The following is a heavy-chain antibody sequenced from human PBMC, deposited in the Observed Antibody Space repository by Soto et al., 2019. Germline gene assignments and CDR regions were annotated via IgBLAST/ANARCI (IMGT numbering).Heavy chain of an antibody. CDR2: ISAYNGNT. CDR3: ARTYYYDSSGYYVFDY. V-gene: IGHV1-18*01. J-gene: IGHJ4*02. CDR1: GYTFTSYG. Sequence: GASVKVSCKASGYTFTSYGISWVRQAPGQGLEWMGWISAYNGNTNYAQKLQGRVTMTTDTSTSTAYMELRSLRSDDTAVYYCARTYYYDSSGYYVFDYWGQGTLVTVSS. D-gene: IGHD3-22*01.